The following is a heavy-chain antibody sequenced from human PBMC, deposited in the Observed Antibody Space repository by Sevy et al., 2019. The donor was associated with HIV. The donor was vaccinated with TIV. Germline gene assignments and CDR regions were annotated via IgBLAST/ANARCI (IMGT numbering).Heavy chain of an antibody. D-gene: IGHD2-15*01. CDR3: ARGYCSGGTCCFDY. V-gene: IGHV3-30-3*01. CDR2: ISYDGSNK. Sequence: GGSLRLSCAASGFTFSSFAMHWVRQAPGKGLEWVAVISYDGSNKYYTDSVKGRFTISRDNSKSTLYLQMNSLRADDTAVSYCARGYCSGGTCCFDYWGQGTLVTVSS. CDR1: GFTFSSFA. J-gene: IGHJ4*02.